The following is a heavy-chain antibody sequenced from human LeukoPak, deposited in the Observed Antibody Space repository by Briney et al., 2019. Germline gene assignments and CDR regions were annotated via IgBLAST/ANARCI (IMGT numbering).Heavy chain of an antibody. J-gene: IGHJ3*02. CDR2: IRYDGSNK. Sequence: GGSLRLSCAASGFTFSSYGMHWVRQAPGKGLEWVAFIRYDGSNKYYADSVKGRFTISRDNSKNTLYLQMNSLRAEDTAVYYCAKEGDYYGSGSYYNVNAFDIWGQGTMVTVSS. CDR3: AKEGDYYGSGSYYNVNAFDI. CDR1: GFTFSSYG. V-gene: IGHV3-30*02. D-gene: IGHD3-10*01.